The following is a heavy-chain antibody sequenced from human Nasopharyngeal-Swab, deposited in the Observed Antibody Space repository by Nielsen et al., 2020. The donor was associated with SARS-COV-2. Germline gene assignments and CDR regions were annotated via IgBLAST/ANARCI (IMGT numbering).Heavy chain of an antibody. V-gene: IGHV4-39*01. J-gene: IGHJ4*02. Sequence: SETLSLTCTVSGGSIRSSRSYWGWIRQPPGKGLEWIGSIYYSGSTYYTPSLESRVTISEDTSKNQFSLKVRSVTAADTAVYYCARGPYGGKRGYFDYWGQGTLVTVSS. D-gene: IGHD4-23*01. CDR2: IYYSGST. CDR3: ARGPYGGKRGYFDY. CDR1: GGSIRSSRSY.